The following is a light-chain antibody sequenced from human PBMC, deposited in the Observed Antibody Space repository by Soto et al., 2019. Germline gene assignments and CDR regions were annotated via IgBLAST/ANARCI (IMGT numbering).Light chain of an antibody. CDR3: QQRSNWYT. J-gene: IGKJ2*01. V-gene: IGKV3-11*01. Sequence: EIVLTQSPATLSLSPGERATLSCRASQSVSNYLAWYQQKHGQAPRLLIYDASNWATGIPARFSGSGSGTDFTLTISSLEPEDFAVYYCQQRSNWYTFGQGTKLEIK. CDR1: QSVSNY. CDR2: DAS.